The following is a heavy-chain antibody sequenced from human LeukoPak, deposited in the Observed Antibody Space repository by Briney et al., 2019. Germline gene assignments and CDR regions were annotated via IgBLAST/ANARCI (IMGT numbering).Heavy chain of an antibody. CDR3: AHRKNYYDSSVFDN. V-gene: IGHV2-5*02. CDR1: ELSLNPRAVG. J-gene: IGHJ4*02. D-gene: IGHD3-22*01. Sequence: ESGPTLVIPRQTLTLTCTLSELSLNPRAVGVGWIRQPPEKALECLALIYWDDDRRYSPSLKSRLTITKDTSKNQVVLTMTNMEPVDTATYFCAHRKNYYDSSVFDNWGQGTLVTVSS. CDR2: IYWDDDR.